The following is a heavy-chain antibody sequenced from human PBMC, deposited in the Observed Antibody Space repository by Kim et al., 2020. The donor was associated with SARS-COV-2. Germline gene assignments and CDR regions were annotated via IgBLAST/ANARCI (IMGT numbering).Heavy chain of an antibody. Sequence: GGSLRLSCVASGFTFSSYEMNWVRQAPGKGLEWVSYIIGSGTTIYYADSVRGRFTISRDNDKNSLYLQINSLRAEDTAVYYCARGPNYSPFDYWGQGTLV. V-gene: IGHV3-48*03. J-gene: IGHJ4*02. CDR1: GFTFSSYE. D-gene: IGHD4-4*01. CDR2: IIGSGTTI. CDR3: ARGPNYSPFDY.